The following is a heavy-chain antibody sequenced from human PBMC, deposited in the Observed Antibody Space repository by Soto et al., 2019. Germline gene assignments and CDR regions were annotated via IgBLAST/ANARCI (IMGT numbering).Heavy chain of an antibody. D-gene: IGHD3-3*01. Sequence: GGSLRLSCAASGFTFFSYGMHWVRQAPGKGLEWVAVISYDGSNKYYGDSVKGRFTISRDNSKNTLYLQMNSLRADDTAVYYCAKDRAGDIYVAARSGLDYWGQGTLVTVSS. J-gene: IGHJ4*02. CDR2: ISYDGSNK. CDR1: GFTFFSYG. CDR3: AKDRAGDIYVAARSGLDY. V-gene: IGHV3-30*18.